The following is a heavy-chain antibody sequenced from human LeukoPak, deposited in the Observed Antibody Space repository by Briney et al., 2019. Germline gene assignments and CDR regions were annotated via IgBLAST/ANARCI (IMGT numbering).Heavy chain of an antibody. D-gene: IGHD6-13*01. CDR2: ISGSGGST. V-gene: IGHV3-23*01. CDR1: GFTFSSYG. CDR3: AKNGGYSSSWYAYYFDY. Sequence: GGSLRLSCAASGFTFSSYGMSWVRQAPGKGLEWVSAISGSGGSTYYADSVKGRFTISRDNSKNTLYLQMNSLRAEDTAVYYCAKNGGYSSSWYAYYFDYWGQGTLVTVSS. J-gene: IGHJ4*02.